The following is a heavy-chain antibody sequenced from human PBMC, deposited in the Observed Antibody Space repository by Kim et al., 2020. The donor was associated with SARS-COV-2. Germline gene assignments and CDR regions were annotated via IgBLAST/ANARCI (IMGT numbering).Heavy chain of an antibody. Sequence: GGSLRLSCTASGFTFNNYAMNWVRQAPGKGLEWVSHVSPGGGDTYYADSVKGRFTISRDNSKNTLYLQMSSLRAEDTSLYYCAKSAFYPDAFDIWGQGT. CDR3: AKSAFYPDAFDI. J-gene: IGHJ3*02. CDR1: GFTFNNYA. CDR2: VSPGGGDT. V-gene: IGHV3-23*01.